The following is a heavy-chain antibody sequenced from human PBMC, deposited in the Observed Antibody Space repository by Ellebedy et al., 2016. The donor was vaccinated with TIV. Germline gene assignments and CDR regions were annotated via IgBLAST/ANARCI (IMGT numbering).Heavy chain of an antibody. CDR1: GGSINSGTW. D-gene: IGHD3-22*01. CDR2: ISHSGST. J-gene: IGHJ5*02. Sequence: MPSETLSLTCAVSGGSINSGTWWNWVRQPPGKGLEWIAEISHSGSTNYNPSLKSRVTISVDTSKNQFSLKLSSVTAADTAVYSCARVNYYDSSGYYYFSSWFDPWGQGTLVTVSS. CDR3: ARVNYYDSSGYYYFSSWFDP. V-gene: IGHV4-4*02.